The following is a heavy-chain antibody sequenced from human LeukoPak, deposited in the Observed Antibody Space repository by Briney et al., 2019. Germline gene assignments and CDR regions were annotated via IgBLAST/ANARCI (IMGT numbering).Heavy chain of an antibody. J-gene: IGHJ4*02. CDR3: AKGVVRRALYFDY. Sequence: PGGSLRLSCVASGFTFEDYAMHWVRQAPGKGLEWVSGISWNSGDIGYADSVKGRFTVSRDNAKNSLSLQMNGLRPDDTALYYCAKGVVRRALYFDYWGQGTLVTVSS. CDR2: ISWNSGDI. CDR1: GFTFEDYA. D-gene: IGHD3-10*01. V-gene: IGHV3-9*01.